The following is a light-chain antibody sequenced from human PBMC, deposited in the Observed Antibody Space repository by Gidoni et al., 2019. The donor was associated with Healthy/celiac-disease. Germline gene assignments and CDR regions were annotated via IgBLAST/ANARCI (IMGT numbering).Light chain of an antibody. Sequence: EIVMTQSPATLSVSPGERATLSCRASQSGSSNLAWYQQKPGQAPRLLIYGASTRATGIPARFSGSGSGTEFTLTISSLQSEDFAVYYCQQYNNWPPLLTFXGXTKVEIK. J-gene: IGKJ4*01. CDR2: GAS. V-gene: IGKV3-15*01. CDR1: QSGSSN. CDR3: QQYNNWPPLLT.